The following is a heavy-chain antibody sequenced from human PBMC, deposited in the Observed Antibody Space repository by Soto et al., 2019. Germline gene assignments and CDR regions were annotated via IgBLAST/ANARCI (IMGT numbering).Heavy chain of an antibody. Sequence: GGSLRLSCAASGFPFSSYWMSWVRQAPGKGLEWVANIKQDGSEKYYVDSVKGRFTISRDNAKNSMYVQMNSLRAEDTAVYYCARGYGLHDYWGQGTLVTVSS. CDR2: IKQDGSEK. J-gene: IGHJ4*02. CDR1: GFPFSSYW. CDR3: ARGYGLHDY. D-gene: IGHD3-3*01. V-gene: IGHV3-7*01.